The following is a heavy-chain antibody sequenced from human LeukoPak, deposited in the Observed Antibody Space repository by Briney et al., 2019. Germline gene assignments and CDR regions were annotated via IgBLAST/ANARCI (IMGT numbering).Heavy chain of an antibody. J-gene: IGHJ4*02. Sequence: PSETLSLTCSVSCSSISSDYYWGWVRQPPGKGLEWIGSIKHRGRSYYNPSLKSRVTISVDTSKNQFSLQLSSVTAADTAVYYCARVVGATSIDYWGQGILVTVSS. D-gene: IGHD2-15*01. V-gene: IGHV4-38-2*02. CDR1: CSSISSDYY. CDR2: IKHRGRS. CDR3: ARVVGATSIDY.